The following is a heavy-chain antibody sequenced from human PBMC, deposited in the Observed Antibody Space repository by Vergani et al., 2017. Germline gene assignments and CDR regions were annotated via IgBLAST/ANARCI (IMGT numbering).Heavy chain of an antibody. J-gene: IGHJ4*02. V-gene: IGHV4-34*01. Sequence: QVPLQQWGAGLLKPSETLSLTCAVYGGSFSGYFWSWLRQPPGKGLEWIGEVNHSGSTIYNPSLKSRVTISVDTSKNQFSLKLSSVTAADTAVYYCASIARAPTRRNPPPDYWGQGILVTVSS. CDR1: GGSFSGYF. D-gene: IGHD3-16*02. CDR3: ASIARAPTRRNPPPDY. CDR2: VNHSGST.